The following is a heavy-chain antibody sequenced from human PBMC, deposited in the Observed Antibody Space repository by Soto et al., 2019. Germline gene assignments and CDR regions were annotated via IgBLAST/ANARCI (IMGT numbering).Heavy chain of an antibody. CDR3: ARASGRDNYYGMGV. CDR1: GYTFIGYY. V-gene: IGHV1-2*04. J-gene: IGHJ6*02. Sequence: QVQLVQSGAEVKKPGASVNISCKASGYTFIGYYMNWVRQAPGQGLEWMGWINPSTGGAHSAQKFQGWVTMTSDRSSSTAYVELRGLKSDDSAVYYCARASGRDNYYGMGVWGQGTTVIVSS. CDR2: INPSTGGA.